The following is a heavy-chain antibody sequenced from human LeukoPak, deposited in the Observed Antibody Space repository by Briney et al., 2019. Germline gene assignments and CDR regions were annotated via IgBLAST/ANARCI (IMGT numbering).Heavy chain of an antibody. Sequence: EASVKVSCKASGGTFSSYAISWVRQAPGQGLVWMGGIIPIFGTANYAQKFQGRVTITADESTSTAYMELSSLRSEDTAVYYCARDNQYSYGPGPFDYWGQGTLVTVSS. CDR1: GGTFSSYA. CDR3: ARDNQYSYGPGPFDY. D-gene: IGHD5-18*01. J-gene: IGHJ4*02. CDR2: IIPIFGTA. V-gene: IGHV1-69*13.